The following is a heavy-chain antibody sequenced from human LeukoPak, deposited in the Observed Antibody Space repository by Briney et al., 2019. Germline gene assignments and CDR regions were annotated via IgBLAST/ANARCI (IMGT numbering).Heavy chain of an antibody. CDR2: VYYTGST. J-gene: IGHJ4*02. V-gene: IGHV4-59*01. Sequence: SETLSLTCTVSGGAISSYYWSWIRQPPGKGLEWLGYVYYTGSTNYNPSLKSRVTISVDTSKSQFSLKLSSVTAADTAVYYCARIVYNSSWYYFDYWGQGTLVTVSS. CDR1: GGAISSYY. CDR3: ARIVYNSSWYYFDY. D-gene: IGHD6-13*01.